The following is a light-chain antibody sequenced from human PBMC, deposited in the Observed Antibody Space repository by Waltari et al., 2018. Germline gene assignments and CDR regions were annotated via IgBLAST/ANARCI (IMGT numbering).Light chain of an antibody. CDR2: RNV. V-gene: IGLV1-44*01. Sequence: QSVLTQPPSASGTPGQRVTISCSGSTSNIGNNPVNWYRQLPGAAPKLLIYRNVQGPSWVPDRFSGSTSGTSASLAISRLQSEDEADYYCEAWDDSLNGPVFGGRTTVTVL. CDR3: EAWDDSLNGPV. J-gene: IGLJ2*01. CDR1: TSNIGNNP.